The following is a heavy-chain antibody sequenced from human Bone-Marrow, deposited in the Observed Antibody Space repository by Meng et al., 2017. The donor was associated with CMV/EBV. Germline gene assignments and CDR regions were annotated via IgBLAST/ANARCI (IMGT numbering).Heavy chain of an antibody. Sequence: LPCAASGSTFSDYAMIWVRQAPGKGLEYVSAISYGGGTTAYADSVRGQFTISRDNSKNTLYLQMNSLRAEDTAMYYCVRRDSGSFDYWGRGTLVTVSS. D-gene: IGHD3-22*01. CDR2: ISYGGGTT. CDR3: VRRDSGSFDY. J-gene: IGHJ4*02. V-gene: IGHV3-23*01. CDR1: GSTFSDYA.